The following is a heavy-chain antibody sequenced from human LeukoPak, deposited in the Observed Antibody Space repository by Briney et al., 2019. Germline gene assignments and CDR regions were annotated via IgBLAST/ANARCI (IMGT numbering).Heavy chain of an antibody. CDR3: ARLLSSSWYGSYYYYMDV. D-gene: IGHD6-13*01. CDR2: MNPNSGDT. CDR1: GYTFTSYD. Sequence: ASVKVSCKASGYTFTSYDINWVRQATGQGLEWMGWMNPNSGDTGYAQKFQGRVTMTRNTSISTAYMELSSLRSDDTAVYYCARLLSSSWYGSYYYYMDVWGKGPRSPSL. V-gene: IGHV1-8*01. J-gene: IGHJ6*03.